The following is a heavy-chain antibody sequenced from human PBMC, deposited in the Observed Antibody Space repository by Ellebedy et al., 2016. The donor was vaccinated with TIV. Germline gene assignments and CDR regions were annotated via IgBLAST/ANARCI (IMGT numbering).Heavy chain of an antibody. CDR2: INPSGGST. CDR3: ARVPDCSGGSCYSAWGGENWFDP. CDR1: GYTFTSYY. J-gene: IGHJ5*02. Sequence: AASVKVSCKASGYTFTSYYMHWARQAPGQGLEWMGIINPSGGSTSYAQKFQGRVTITRNTSISTAYMELSSLKSEDTAVYYCARVPDCSGGSCYSAWGGENWFDPWGQGTLVTVSS. D-gene: IGHD2-15*01. V-gene: IGHV1-46*01.